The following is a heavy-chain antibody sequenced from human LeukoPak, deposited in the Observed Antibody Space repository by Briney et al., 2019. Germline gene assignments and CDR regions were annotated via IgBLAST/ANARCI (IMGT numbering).Heavy chain of an antibody. D-gene: IGHD5-18*01. V-gene: IGHV3-23*01. CDR3: AKCSLKGYSYGCLQY. CDR2: ISGSGGNT. J-gene: IGHJ4*02. Sequence: PGGSLRLSCAASGFTFSSYAMHWVRQAPGKGLEWVSAISGSGGNTYYADSVKGRFTISRDNSKNTLYLQMNSLRAEDTAVYYCAKCSLKGYSYGCLQYWGQGTLVTVSS. CDR1: GFTFSSYA.